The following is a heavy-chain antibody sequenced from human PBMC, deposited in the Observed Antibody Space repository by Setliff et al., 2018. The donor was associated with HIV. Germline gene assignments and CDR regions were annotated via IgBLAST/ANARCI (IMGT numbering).Heavy chain of an antibody. Sequence: LRLSCAASGFIFSTNWMSWVRQAPGKGPEWVANINQDGSDKYYVPSVKGRFTISRDNAKNSLYLQMNSLRAEDTAIYYCARGGASSLPLDYWGHRTLVTVSS. V-gene: IGHV3-7*01. J-gene: IGHJ4*01. CDR2: INQDGSDK. CDR3: ARGGASSLPLDY. D-gene: IGHD6-13*01. CDR1: GFIFSTNW.